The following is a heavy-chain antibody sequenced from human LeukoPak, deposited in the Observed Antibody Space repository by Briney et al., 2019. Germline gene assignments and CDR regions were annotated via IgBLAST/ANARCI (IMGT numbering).Heavy chain of an antibody. D-gene: IGHD5-24*01. CDR1: GFTFTTYW. CDR2: INQAGVEK. CDR3: ARGFDGYYGFDR. J-gene: IGHJ3*01. Sequence: PGGSLRLSCAASGFTFTTYWVSWVRQAPGKGLEWVANINQAGVEKYYVASVRGRLTISRDNAKNSMYVQMNSLRAEDTAGYYCARGFDGYYGFDRWGQGAMVTVSS. V-gene: IGHV3-7*05.